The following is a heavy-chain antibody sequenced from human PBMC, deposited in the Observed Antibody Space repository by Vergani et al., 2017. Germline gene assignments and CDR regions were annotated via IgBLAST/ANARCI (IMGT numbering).Heavy chain of an antibody. V-gene: IGHV3-48*01. CDR1: GFTFSSYS. J-gene: IGHJ5*02. Sequence: EVQLVESGGGLVQPGGSLRLSCAASGFTFSSYSMNWVRQAPGKGLEWVSYISSSSSTIYYADSVKGRFTISRDNAKNSLYLQMNSLRAEDTAVYYCARXLGSSWYGLSNWFDPWGQGTLVTVSS. CDR2: ISSSSSTI. CDR3: ARXLGSSWYGLSNWFDP. D-gene: IGHD6-13*01.